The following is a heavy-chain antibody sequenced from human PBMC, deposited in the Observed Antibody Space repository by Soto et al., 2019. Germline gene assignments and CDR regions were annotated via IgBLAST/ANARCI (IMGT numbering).Heavy chain of an antibody. CDR1: GFTFSSYW. V-gene: IGHV3-7*03. CDR2: IKQDGSEK. D-gene: IGHD3-22*01. Sequence: GGSLRLSWAASGFTFSSYWMSWVSQAPGKGLEWVANIKQDGSEKYYVDSVKGRFTISRDNAKNSLYLQMNSLRAEDTAVYYCERDRSGAYYYYSSGIAAFDIWGKGTMVTVSS. CDR3: ERDRSGAYYYYSSGIAAFDI. J-gene: IGHJ3*02.